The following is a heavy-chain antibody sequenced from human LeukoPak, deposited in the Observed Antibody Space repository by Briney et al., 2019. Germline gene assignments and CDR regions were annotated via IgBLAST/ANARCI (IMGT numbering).Heavy chain of an antibody. D-gene: IGHD3-10*01. CDR1: GYTFTTYA. J-gene: IGHJ6*02. CDR2: INADDGNT. CDR3: ARETYGSGSYSLYYYYGMDV. Sequence: ASVKVSCKTSGYTFTTYAIHWVRQAPGQRLEWMGLINADDGNTRYSQRFQGRVTITRDTSANTAYMELSSLRFEDTAVYYCARETYGSGSYSLYYYYGMDVWGQGTTVTVSS. V-gene: IGHV1-3*01.